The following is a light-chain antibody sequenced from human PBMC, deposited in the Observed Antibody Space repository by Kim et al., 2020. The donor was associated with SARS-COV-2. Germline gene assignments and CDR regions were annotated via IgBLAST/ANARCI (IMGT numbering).Light chain of an antibody. V-gene: IGLV2-11*03. CDR1: KSDVGSYKY. CDR3: CSYGGRYTWG. Sequence: QSVTISSTGTKSDVGSYKYGSWYQRHAGKVTKVISYGVSERPSGVADRVSGSKSGNTASLTSSGLQAEDEADYFGCSYGGRYTWGFGGGTKVTVL. CDR2: GVS. J-gene: IGLJ3*02.